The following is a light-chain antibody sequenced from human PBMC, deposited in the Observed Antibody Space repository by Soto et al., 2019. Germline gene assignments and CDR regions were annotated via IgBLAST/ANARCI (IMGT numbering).Light chain of an antibody. CDR3: QQYGSSLGIT. CDR1: QSVSSSY. V-gene: IGKV3-20*01. CDR2: GAS. Sequence: EIVLTQSPGTLSLSPGERATLSCRASQSVSSSYLAWYQQKPGQAPRRLIYGASSRATGIPDRFSGSGSGTDFTLTISRLEPEDFAVYYCQQYGSSLGITFGQGTRLEIK. J-gene: IGKJ5*01.